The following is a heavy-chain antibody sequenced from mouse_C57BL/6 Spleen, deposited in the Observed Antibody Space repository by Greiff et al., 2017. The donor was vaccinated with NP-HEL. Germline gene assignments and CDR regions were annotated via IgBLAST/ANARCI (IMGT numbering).Heavy chain of an antibody. D-gene: IGHD2-3*01. Sequence: VKLQESGPELVKPGASVKISCKASGYAFSSSWMNWVKQRPGKGLEWIGRIYPGDGDTNYNGKFKGKATLTADKSSSTAYMQLSSLTSEDSAVYFCAGYDYRYFDVWGTGTTVTVSS. J-gene: IGHJ1*03. CDR1: GYAFSSSW. CDR2: IYPGDGDT. V-gene: IGHV1-82*01. CDR3: AGYDYRYFDV.